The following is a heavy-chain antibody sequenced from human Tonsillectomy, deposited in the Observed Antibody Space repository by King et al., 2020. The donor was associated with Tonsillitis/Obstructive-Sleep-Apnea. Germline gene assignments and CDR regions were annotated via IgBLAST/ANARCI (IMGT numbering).Heavy chain of an antibody. CDR3: ARRGVTGYYYYYYMDV. Sequence: GQLVQSGAEVKKPGESLKISCKGSGYSFTSYWIGWGRQMPGKGLEWMGFIYPGDSDTRYSPSFQGQVTISVDKSISTAYLQWSSLKASDTAIYYCARRGVTGYYYYYYMDVWGKGTTVTVSS. J-gene: IGHJ6*03. CDR2: IYPGDSDT. CDR1: GYSFTSYW. D-gene: IGHD2-21*02. V-gene: IGHV5-51*01.